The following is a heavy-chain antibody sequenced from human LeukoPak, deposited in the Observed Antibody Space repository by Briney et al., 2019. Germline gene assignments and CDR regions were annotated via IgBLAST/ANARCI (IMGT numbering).Heavy chain of an antibody. V-gene: IGHV3-74*01. Sequence: GGSLSLSCAASGFTLSSYWMHWVRQAPAQGLVLVSRIKSDGRTSYADSVKGRFTITRDNAKNTVSLQMNSLRAEDTGVYYCARAPSEIGGYYPEYFRHWGQGTLVIVSS. D-gene: IGHD3-22*01. CDR1: GFTLSSYW. CDR3: ARAPSEIGGYYPEYFRH. CDR2: IKSDGRT. J-gene: IGHJ1*01.